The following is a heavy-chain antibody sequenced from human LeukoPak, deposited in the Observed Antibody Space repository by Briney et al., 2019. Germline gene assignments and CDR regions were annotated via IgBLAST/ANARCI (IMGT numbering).Heavy chain of an antibody. J-gene: IGHJ5*02. CDR2: IYHTGST. D-gene: IGHD2-2*01. CDR1: GGSSSSGLYS. V-gene: IGHV4-30-2*01. CDR3: ARLQYCSGTSCYWFDP. Sequence: SQTLSLTCDVSGGSSSSGLYSWSWIRQPLGKELEWIGYIYHTGSTYYNPSLKSRVTISVDTSKNQFSLRLSSVTAADTAVYYCARLQYCSGTSCYWFDPWGQGTLVTVSS.